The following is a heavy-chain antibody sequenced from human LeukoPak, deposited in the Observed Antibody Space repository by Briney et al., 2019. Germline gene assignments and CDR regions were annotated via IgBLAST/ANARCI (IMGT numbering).Heavy chain of an antibody. D-gene: IGHD4-17*01. CDR3: AKESADYGDTYYYGMDV. Sequence: GGSLRLSCSASGFTFSDYFMNWIRQTPGKGLEWVAVISYDGSNKYYADSVMGRFTISRDNSKNTLYLQMNSLRAEDTPVYYCAKESADYGDTYYYGMDVWGQGTTVTVSS. J-gene: IGHJ6*02. CDR1: GFTFSDYF. CDR2: ISYDGSNK. V-gene: IGHV3-30*18.